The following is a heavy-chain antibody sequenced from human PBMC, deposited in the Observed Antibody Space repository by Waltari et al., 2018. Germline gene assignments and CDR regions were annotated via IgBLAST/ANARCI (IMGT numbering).Heavy chain of an antibody. CDR3: ARGGPTRTYYYGSGSYRNWFDP. CDR2: INHSGRP. J-gene: IGHJ5*02. V-gene: IGHV4-34*01. CDR1: GGSFSGYY. D-gene: IGHD3-10*01. Sequence: QVQLQQWGAGLLKPSETLSLTCAVYGGSFSGYYWSWIRQPPGKGLEWIGEINHSGRPNNNPPLNSRVTISVDTSKNQFSLKLSSVTAADTAVYYCARGGPTRTYYYGSGSYRNWFDPWGQGTLVTVSS.